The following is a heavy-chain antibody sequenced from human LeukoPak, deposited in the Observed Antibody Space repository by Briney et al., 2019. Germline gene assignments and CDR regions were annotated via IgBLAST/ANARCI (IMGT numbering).Heavy chain of an antibody. CDR3: ARELRLGELSQYYFDY. V-gene: IGHV4-59*08. D-gene: IGHD3-16*02. Sequence: SETLSLTCTVSGGSISSYYWSWIRQPPGKGLEWIGYIYYSGSTNYNPSLKSRVTISVDTSKNQFSLKLSSVTAADTAVYYCARELRLGELSQYYFDYWGQGTLVTVSS. CDR1: GGSISSYY. J-gene: IGHJ4*02. CDR2: IYYSGST.